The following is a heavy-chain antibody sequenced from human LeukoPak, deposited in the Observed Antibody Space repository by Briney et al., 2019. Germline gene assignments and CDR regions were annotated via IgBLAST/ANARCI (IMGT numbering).Heavy chain of an antibody. CDR1: GFTFSSHW. J-gene: IGHJ4*02. CDR3: ASRSGYTSSWSAFDN. V-gene: IGHV3-7*05. CDR2: IKQDGSEK. D-gene: IGHD6-13*01. Sequence: GGSVRLSCAASGFTFSSHWMSWARQAPGKGLEWVANIKQDGSEKYYVDSVKGRFTISRDNAKNSLYLQMNSLRAQDTAVYFCASRSGYTSSWSAFDNWGQGTLGPGSS.